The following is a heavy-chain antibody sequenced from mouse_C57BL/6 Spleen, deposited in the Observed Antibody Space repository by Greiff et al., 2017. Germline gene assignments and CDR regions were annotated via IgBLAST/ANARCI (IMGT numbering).Heavy chain of an antibody. D-gene: IGHD1-2*01. J-gene: IGHJ2*01. Sequence: EVQRVESGGGLVKPGGSLKLSCAASGFTFSDYGMHWVRQAPEKGLEWVAYISSGGSTIYYADTVKGRFTISRDNAKNTLFLQMTSLRSEDTAMYYCARLRPPFDYWGQGTTLTVSS. CDR3: ARLRPPFDY. V-gene: IGHV5-17*01. CDR2: ISSGGSTI. CDR1: GFTFSDYG.